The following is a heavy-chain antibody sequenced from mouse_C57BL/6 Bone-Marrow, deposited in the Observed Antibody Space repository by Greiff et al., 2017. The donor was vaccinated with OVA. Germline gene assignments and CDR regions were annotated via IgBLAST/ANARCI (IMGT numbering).Heavy chain of an antibody. V-gene: IGHV14-4*01. CDR3: TTGIPGGY. CDR2: IDPENGDT. CDR1: GFNIKDDY. D-gene: IGHD1-1*02. Sequence: VHVKQSGAELVRPGASVKLSCTASGFNIKDDYMHWVKQRPEQGLEWIGWIDPENGDTEYASKFQGKATITADTSSNTAYLQLSSLTSEDTAVYYCTTGIPGGYWGQGTTLTVSS. J-gene: IGHJ2*01.